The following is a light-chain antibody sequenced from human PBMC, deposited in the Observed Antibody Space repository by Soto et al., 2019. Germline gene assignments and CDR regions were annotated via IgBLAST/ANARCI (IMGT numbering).Light chain of an antibody. V-gene: IGKV3-11*02. J-gene: IGKJ2*01. CDR1: QSVSSY. Sequence: EIVLTQSPATLSLSPGERATLSCRASQSVSSYLAWYQQKPGQAPRLLIYDAANRATGIPARFSGSGCGRDFTLTISSLEPEDFAVYYCQQRSNWYTFGQGTKLEIK. CDR2: DAA. CDR3: QQRSNWYT.